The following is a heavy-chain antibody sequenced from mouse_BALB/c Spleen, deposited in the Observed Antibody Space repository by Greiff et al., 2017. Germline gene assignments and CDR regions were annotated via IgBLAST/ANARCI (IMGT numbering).Heavy chain of an antibody. CDR1: GFTFSSYY. V-gene: IGHV5-6-2*01. J-gene: IGHJ2*01. D-gene: IGHD1-1*02. CDR3: ARQQGRLWFDY. Sequence: EVQVVESGGGLVKLGGSLKLSCAASGFTFSSYYMSWVRQTPEKRLELVAAINSNGGSTYYLDTVKGRFTISRDNAKNTLYLQMSSLKSEDTALYYCARQQGRLWFDYWGQGTTLTVSS. CDR2: INSNGGST.